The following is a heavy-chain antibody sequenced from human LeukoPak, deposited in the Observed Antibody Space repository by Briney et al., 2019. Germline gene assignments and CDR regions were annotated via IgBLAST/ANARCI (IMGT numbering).Heavy chain of an antibody. CDR3: ARARDGYNPDY. CDR2: ISPNSGGT. CDR1: GYTFTGYY. Sequence: ASVKVSCKASGYTFTGYYMHWVRQAPGQGLEWMGWISPNSGGTNYAQKFQGWVTMTRDTSISTAYMELSRLRSDDTAVYYCARARDGYNPDYWGQGTLVTVSS. D-gene: IGHD5-24*01. V-gene: IGHV1-2*04. J-gene: IGHJ4*02.